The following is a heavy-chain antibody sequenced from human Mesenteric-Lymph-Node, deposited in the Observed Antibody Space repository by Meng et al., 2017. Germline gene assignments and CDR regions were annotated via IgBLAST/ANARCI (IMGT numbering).Heavy chain of an antibody. D-gene: IGHD6-13*01. CDR3: ARGVGSSWYRGYWFDP. V-gene: IGHV4-4*07. CDR2: IYTSGST. J-gene: IGHJ5*02. CDR1: GGSISSYY. Sequence: QLRLWKSVPGVCKHSGPLSLPCTVSGGSISSYYWNWIRQSAGKGLELIGRIYTSGSTNYSPSLKSRVTMSVDTSKNQFSLKLTSVTAADTAVYYCARGVGSSWYRGYWFDPWGQGTLVTVSS.